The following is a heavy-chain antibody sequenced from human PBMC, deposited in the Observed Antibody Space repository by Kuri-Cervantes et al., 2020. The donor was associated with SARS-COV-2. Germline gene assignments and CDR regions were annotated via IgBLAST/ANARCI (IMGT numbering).Heavy chain of an antibody. Sequence: SETLSLTCAVYGGSFSGYYWSWIRQPPGKGLEWIGEINHSGSTNYNPSLKSRVTISVDTSKNQFSLKLSSVTAADTAVYYCARGGRIAVAGILLPLYYYGMDVWGQGTRSPSP. J-gene: IGHJ6*02. CDR3: ARGGRIAVAGILLPLYYYGMDV. CDR2: INHSGST. D-gene: IGHD6-19*01. V-gene: IGHV4-34*01. CDR1: GGSFSGYY.